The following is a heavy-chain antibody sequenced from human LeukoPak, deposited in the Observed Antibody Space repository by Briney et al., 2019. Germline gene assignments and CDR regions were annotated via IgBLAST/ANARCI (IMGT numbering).Heavy chain of an antibody. J-gene: IGHJ6*03. V-gene: IGHV3-30-3*01. Sequence: SPRPSRAATGFAFSRYAMHWVRQAPGKGLEKVAVISYDGSNKYYADSVKGRFTISRDNSKNTLYLQMNSLRAEDTAVYYCARGRLLPHYYYYYMDVWGKGTTVTVSS. CDR2: ISYDGSNK. CDR1: GFAFSRYA. D-gene: IGHD2-15*01. CDR3: ARGRLLPHYYYYYMDV.